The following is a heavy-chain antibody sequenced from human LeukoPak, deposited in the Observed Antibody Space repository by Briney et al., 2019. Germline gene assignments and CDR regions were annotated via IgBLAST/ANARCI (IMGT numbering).Heavy chain of an antibody. D-gene: IGHD6-19*01. CDR1: GGSISSGDYY. Sequence: PSQTLSLTCTVSGGSISSGDYYWSWIRQPPGKGLEWIGYIYYSGSTYYNPSLKSRVTISVDTSKNQFSLKLSSVTAADTAVFYCARSPHNSAWYEKWFDPWGQGTLVTVSS. V-gene: IGHV4-30-4*01. CDR3: ARSPHNSAWYEKWFDP. CDR2: IYYSGST. J-gene: IGHJ5*02.